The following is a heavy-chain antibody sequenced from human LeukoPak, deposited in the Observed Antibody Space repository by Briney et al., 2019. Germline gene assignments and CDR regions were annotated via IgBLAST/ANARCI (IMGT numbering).Heavy chain of an antibody. V-gene: IGHV3-23*01. CDR3: ARRAGGYSHPYDY. Sequence: GGSLRLSCAASGFPFNTYAMSWVRQAPGKGLEWVSSISGGGGTTYYADSVRGRFTISRDNSKDTLDLQMDSLRAEDTAEYYCARRAGGYSHPYDYWGQGTLVTVSS. CDR2: ISGGGGTT. D-gene: IGHD4-23*01. J-gene: IGHJ4*02. CDR1: GFPFNTYA.